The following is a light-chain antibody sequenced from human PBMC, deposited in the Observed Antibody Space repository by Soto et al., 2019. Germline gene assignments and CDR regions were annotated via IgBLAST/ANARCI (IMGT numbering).Light chain of an antibody. CDR1: QSLLHSSGHNY. CDR2: WCS. V-gene: IGKV2-28*01. CDR3: MQGHQTPVT. Sequence: DVVMTQSPLSLPVTPGEPASISCRSSQSLLHSSGHNYLDWYVQKPGQSPQLLIYWCSNRASGVPDRFSGSGSGTEFTLKINGVAAEDFGVYYCMQGHQTPVTFGQGTRLEIK. J-gene: IGKJ5*01.